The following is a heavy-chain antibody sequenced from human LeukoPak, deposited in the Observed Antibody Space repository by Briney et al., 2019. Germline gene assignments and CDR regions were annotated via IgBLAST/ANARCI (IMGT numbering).Heavy chain of an antibody. CDR1: GFTLSSYW. CDR3: AREISSWYRTEGRFDP. J-gene: IGHJ5*02. D-gene: IGHD6-13*01. Sequence: GGSLRLSCAASGFTLSSYWMSWVRQAPGKGLEWVANIKQDGSEKYYVDSMKGRFTISRDNAKNSLYLQINILRAEDTAVYYCAREISSWYRTEGRFDPWGQGTLVTVSS. CDR2: IKQDGSEK. V-gene: IGHV3-7*01.